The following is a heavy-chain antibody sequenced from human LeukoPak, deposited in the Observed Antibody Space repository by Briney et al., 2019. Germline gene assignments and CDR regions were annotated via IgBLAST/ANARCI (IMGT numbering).Heavy chain of an antibody. CDR2: ISAYNGNT. CDR1: DYTFTSYG. J-gene: IGHJ3*02. Sequence: ASVKVSCKASDYTFTSYGISWVRQAPGQGLEWMGWISAYNGNTNYAQKLQGRVTMTTDTSTSTAYMELRSLRSEDTAVYYCATGVNWNPEDDAFDIWGQGTMVTVSS. V-gene: IGHV1-18*01. CDR3: ATGVNWNPEDDAFDI. D-gene: IGHD1-20*01.